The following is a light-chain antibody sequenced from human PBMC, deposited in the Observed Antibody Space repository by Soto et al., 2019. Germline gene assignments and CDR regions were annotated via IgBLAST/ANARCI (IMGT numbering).Light chain of an antibody. CDR2: KAS. Sequence: DIQMTQSPSTLSASVGDRVTITCRASQSITSWLAWYQQKPGKAPKLLIYKASSLESGVPSRFSGSGSGTEFTLTLSSLQPDEFATYYCQHYNSYPWTFGQGTKVEIK. CDR1: QSITSW. V-gene: IGKV1-5*03. CDR3: QHYNSYPWT. J-gene: IGKJ1*01.